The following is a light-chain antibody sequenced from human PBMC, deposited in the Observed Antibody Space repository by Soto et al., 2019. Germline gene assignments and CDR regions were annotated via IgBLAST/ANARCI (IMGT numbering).Light chain of an antibody. CDR2: WAS. J-gene: IGKJ1*01. CDR1: QRLLYSNSKHC. CDR3: QQYLSSAWT. Sequence: DIVVTQSPDSLAVSLGERATINCKSSQRLLYSNSKHCLAWYQQKPGQPPKLLIYWASTRESGVPDRFSGSGSGTDFTLTISSLQAEDVAVYYCQQYLSSAWTFGPGTKVEIK. V-gene: IGKV4-1*01.